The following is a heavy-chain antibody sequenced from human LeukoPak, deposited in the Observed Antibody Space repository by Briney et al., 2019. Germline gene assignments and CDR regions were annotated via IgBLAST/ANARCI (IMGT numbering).Heavy chain of an antibody. Sequence: SETLSLTCTVSGGSISSYYWSWIRQPPGKGLEWIGYIYYSGSTNYNPSLKSRVTISVDTSKNQFSLKLSSVTAADTAVYYCAGSMTLYYYCGMDVWGQGTTVTVSS. D-gene: IGHD2-21*02. CDR1: GGSISSYY. CDR3: AGSMTLYYYCGMDV. CDR2: IYYSGST. V-gene: IGHV4-59*01. J-gene: IGHJ6*02.